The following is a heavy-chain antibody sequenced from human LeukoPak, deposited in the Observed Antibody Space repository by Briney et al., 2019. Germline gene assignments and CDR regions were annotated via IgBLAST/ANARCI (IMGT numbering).Heavy chain of an antibody. CDR1: GFTFSSYW. Sequence: GGSLRLSCAASGFTFSSYWMHWVRQAPGKGLVWVSRINSDGSSTSYADSVKGRFTISRDNAKNTLYLQMNSLRDEDTAVYYCASYGYSSSCYYFDYWGQGTLVTVSS. CDR2: INSDGSST. V-gene: IGHV3-74*01. CDR3: ASYGYSSSCYYFDY. D-gene: IGHD6-13*01. J-gene: IGHJ4*02.